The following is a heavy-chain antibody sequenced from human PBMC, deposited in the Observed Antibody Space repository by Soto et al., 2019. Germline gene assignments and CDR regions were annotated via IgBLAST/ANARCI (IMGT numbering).Heavy chain of an antibody. D-gene: IGHD6-19*01. V-gene: IGHV3-23*01. J-gene: IGHJ4*02. CDR2: ISGSGNSP. Sequence: EVQLLESGGGLVQPGGSLRLSCAASGFTFSSYDMSWVRQAPGKGLEWVSVISGSGNSPHYADSVKGRFTISRDNSKNTLSLQMNSLRAEDTALYYWAKELVAVAGTGCHYWGQGTLVTVSS. CDR1: GFTFSSYD. CDR3: AKELVAVAGTGCHY.